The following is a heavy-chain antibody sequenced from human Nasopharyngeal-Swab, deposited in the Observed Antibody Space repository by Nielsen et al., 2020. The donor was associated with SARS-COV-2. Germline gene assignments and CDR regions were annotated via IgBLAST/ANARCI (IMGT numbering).Heavy chain of an antibody. Sequence: GESLKISCAASGFTFSSYWMSGVRQAPGKGLEWVANIKQDGSEKYYVDSVKGRFTISRDNAKNSLYLQMNSLRAEDTAVYYCASTSGYGLNWFDPWGQGTLVTVSS. J-gene: IGHJ5*02. V-gene: IGHV3-7*01. CDR3: ASTSGYGLNWFDP. CDR2: IKQDGSEK. CDR1: GFTFSSYW. D-gene: IGHD5-12*01.